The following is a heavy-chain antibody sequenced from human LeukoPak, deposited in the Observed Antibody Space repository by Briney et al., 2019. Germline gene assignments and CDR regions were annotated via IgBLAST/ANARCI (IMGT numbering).Heavy chain of an antibody. D-gene: IGHD5-18*01. CDR3: ATSSQRDTAMVNDY. J-gene: IGHJ4*02. V-gene: IGHV3-21*01. CDR2: ISSSSSYI. CDR1: GFTLSSYS. Sequence: GGSLRLSCAASGFTLSSYSMNWVRQAPGKGLEWVSSISSSSSYIYYADSVKGRFTISRDNAKNSLYLQMNSLRAEDTAVYYCATSSQRDTAMVNDYWGQGTLVTVSS.